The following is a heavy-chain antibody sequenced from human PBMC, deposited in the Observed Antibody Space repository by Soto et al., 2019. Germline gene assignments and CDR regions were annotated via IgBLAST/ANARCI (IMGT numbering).Heavy chain of an antibody. V-gene: IGHV3-30*18. D-gene: IGHD3-10*01. CDR3: AKGLWGNYYSNYDMDV. CDR2: ISYDGSNK. Sequence: GGSLRLSCAASGFTFSSYGMHWVRQAPGKGLEWVSVISYDGSNKYYADSVKGRFTISRDNSKNTLYLQMNSLRAEDTAVYYCAKGLWGNYYSNYDMDVWGQGTTVTVSS. J-gene: IGHJ6*02. CDR1: GFTFSSYG.